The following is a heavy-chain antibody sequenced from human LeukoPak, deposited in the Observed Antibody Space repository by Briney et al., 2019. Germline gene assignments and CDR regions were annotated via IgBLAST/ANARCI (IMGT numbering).Heavy chain of an antibody. CDR3: SRDSELRWFYS. Sequence: SETLSLTCIVSGDSISTYYWSWIRQSPGKGLEWIGYIYYSGSTNYNPSLKSRVTISVDTSKNQFSLKLSSVTAADTAVYYCSRDSELRWFYSWGQGTLVTVSS. CDR2: IYYSGST. J-gene: IGHJ5*01. D-gene: IGHD2-21*01. V-gene: IGHV4-59*12. CDR1: GDSISTYY.